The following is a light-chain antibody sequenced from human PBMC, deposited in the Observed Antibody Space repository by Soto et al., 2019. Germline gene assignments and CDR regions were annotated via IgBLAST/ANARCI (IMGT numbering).Light chain of an antibody. CDR2: AAS. CDR1: QGISSY. J-gene: IGKJ2*01. V-gene: IGKV1-8*01. Sequence: AIRMTQSPSSFSASTGDRVTITCRASQGISSYLAWYQQKPGKAPKLLIYAASTLQSGVPSRFSGSGSGTDFTLTISCLQSEDFATYYCQQYYSYPYTVGQWTKLEIK. CDR3: QQYYSYPYT.